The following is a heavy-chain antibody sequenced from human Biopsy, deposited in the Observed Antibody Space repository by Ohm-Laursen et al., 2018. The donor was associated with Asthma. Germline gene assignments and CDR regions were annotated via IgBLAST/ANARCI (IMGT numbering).Heavy chain of an antibody. D-gene: IGHD3-10*01. V-gene: IGHV1-18*01. CDR1: GYTFNSVG. CDR2: ISVYNGNT. J-gene: IGHJ6*02. Sequence: GASVKASCKTSGYTFNSVGITSVRQAPGPGLEWMGWISVYNGNTKIAQKLQDRVTMITDTSTSTAYMELRSLRSGDTAVYFCAKAVDYSHYYGIDVWGQGTTVTVS. CDR3: AKAVDYSHYYGIDV.